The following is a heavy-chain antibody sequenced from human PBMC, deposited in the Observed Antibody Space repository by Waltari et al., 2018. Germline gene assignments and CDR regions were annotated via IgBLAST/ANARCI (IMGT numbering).Heavy chain of an antibody. D-gene: IGHD3-16*02. V-gene: IGHV3-21*01. CDR2: ITSSSSYI. J-gene: IGHJ2*01. CDR1: GFTFSNYS. Sequence: EVQLVESGGGLVKPGGSPRLSCAASGFTFSNYSMNWVRQAPGKGLELCSSITSSSSYIYYADSVKGRFTISRDNAKNSLYLQMNSLRAEDTAVYYCARLRGVIPDWYFDLWGRGTLVTVSS. CDR3: ARLRGVIPDWYFDL.